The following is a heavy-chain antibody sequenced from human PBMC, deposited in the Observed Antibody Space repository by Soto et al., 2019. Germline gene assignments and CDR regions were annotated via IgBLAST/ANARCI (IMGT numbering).Heavy chain of an antibody. CDR2: ILVGGST. CDR3: AKATATSGGAFEI. CDR1: GFICSSYD. J-gene: IGHJ3*02. Sequence: LRLSCAVSGFICSSYDMSWVRQAPGKGLEWVSTILVGGSTHYEDSVKGRFTISRDTSKNTVYLQMNRLTGGDTAVYYCAKATATSGGAFEIHGPGTMVTVS. D-gene: IGHD1-1*01. V-gene: IGHV3-23*01.